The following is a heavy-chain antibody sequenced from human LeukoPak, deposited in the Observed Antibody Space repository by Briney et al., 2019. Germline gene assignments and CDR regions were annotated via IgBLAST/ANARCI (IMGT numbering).Heavy chain of an antibody. CDR1: GFTFSGYS. J-gene: IGHJ4*02. CDR3: ARGVVRYFDY. CDR2: ISSSSSYI. D-gene: IGHD3-9*01. V-gene: IGHV3-21*01. Sequence: MAGGSLRLSCAASGFTFSGYSMNWVRQAPGKGLEWVSSISSSSSYIYYADSVKGRFTNSRDNAKNSLYLQMNSLRAEDTAVYYCARGVVRYFDYWGQGALVTVSS.